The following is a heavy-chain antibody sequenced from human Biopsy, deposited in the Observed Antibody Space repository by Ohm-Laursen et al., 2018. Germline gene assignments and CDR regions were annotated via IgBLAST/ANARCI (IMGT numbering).Heavy chain of an antibody. J-gene: IGHJ5*01. D-gene: IGHD3-16*01. CDR2: ISASSSYI. V-gene: IGHV3-21*06. Sequence: SLRLSCAAPGVTLSGYAMNWVRQAPGQGLEWVSSISASSSYIHYADSVKGRFTVSRDNAKNSLYLQMNSLRAADTAIYYCATELLPPGVGGPWLDSWGQGTPVTVSS. CDR3: ATELLPPGVGGPWLDS. CDR1: GVTLSGYA.